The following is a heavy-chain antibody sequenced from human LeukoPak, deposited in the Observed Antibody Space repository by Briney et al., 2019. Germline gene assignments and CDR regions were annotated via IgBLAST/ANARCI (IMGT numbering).Heavy chain of an antibody. V-gene: IGHV4-34*01. J-gene: IGHJ5*02. CDR3: ARVGGPDYDSSGCYDPNWFDP. Sequence: PSETLSLTCAVYGGSFSGYYWSWIRQPPGKGLEWIGEINHSGSTNYNPSLKSRVTISVDTSKNQFSLKLSSVTAADTAVYYCARVGGPDYDSSGCYDPNWFDPWGQGTLVTVSS. D-gene: IGHD3-22*01. CDR1: GGSFSGYY. CDR2: INHSGST.